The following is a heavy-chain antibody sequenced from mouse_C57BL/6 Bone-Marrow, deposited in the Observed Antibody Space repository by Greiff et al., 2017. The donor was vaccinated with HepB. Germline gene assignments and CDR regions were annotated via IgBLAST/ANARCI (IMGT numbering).Heavy chain of an antibody. CDR2: ISSGSSTI. Sequence: EVKVVESGGGLVKPGGSLKLSCAAPGFTFSDYGMHWVRQAPEKGLEWVAYISSGSSTIYYADTVKGRFTISRDNAKNTLFLQMTSLTSEDTAMYYCARRLRRHHCNAGAYWGQGTSVTVSS. D-gene: IGHD2-2*01. V-gene: IGHV5-17*01. J-gene: IGHJ4*01. CDR3: ARRLRRHHCNAGAY. CDR1: GFTFSDYG.